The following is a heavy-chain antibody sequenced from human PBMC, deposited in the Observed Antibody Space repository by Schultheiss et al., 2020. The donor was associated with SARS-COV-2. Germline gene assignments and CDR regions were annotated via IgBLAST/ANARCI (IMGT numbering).Heavy chain of an antibody. V-gene: IGHV3-23*01. J-gene: IGHJ4*02. Sequence: GGSLRLSCAASGFTFSSYAMSWVRQAPGKGLEWVSAISGSGGSTYYADSVKGRFTISRDNSKNTLYLQMNSLRAEDTAVYYCAKEALPYYYGSGSYFDYWGQGTLVTVSS. D-gene: IGHD3-10*01. CDR1: GFTFSSYA. CDR3: AKEALPYYYGSGSYFDY. CDR2: ISGSGGST.